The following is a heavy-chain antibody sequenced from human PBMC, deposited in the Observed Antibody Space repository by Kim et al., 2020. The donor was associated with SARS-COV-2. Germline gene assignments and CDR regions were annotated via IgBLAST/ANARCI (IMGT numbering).Heavy chain of an antibody. CDR1: GYSFPSYW. V-gene: IGHV5-51*01. D-gene: IGHD6-19*01. CDR2: IYPGDSDT. CDR3: ARAGRGAVAGSAGGDF. Sequence: GESLKISCKGSGYSFPSYWIDWVRQMPGKGLEWMGIIYPGDSDTTYSPSFQGQVTISADKSISTAYLQWSSLEASDTAMYYCARAGRGAVAGSAGGDFWGQGTLVTVSS. J-gene: IGHJ4*02.